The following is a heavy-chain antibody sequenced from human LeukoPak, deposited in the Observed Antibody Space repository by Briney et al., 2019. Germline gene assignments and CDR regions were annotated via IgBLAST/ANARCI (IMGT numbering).Heavy chain of an antibody. V-gene: IGHV3-23*01. D-gene: IGHD2-15*01. CDR2: LGGSGATT. J-gene: IGHJ5*02. CDR3: ARERPELLPGAFDP. CDR1: GFTFSNYG. Sequence: PGGSLRLSCAASGFTFSNYGMSWVRQAPGKGLEWVSALGGSGATTYYAHSVKGRFTISRDNAKNSLYLQMNSLRAEDTAVYYCARERPELLPGAFDPWGQGTLVTVSS.